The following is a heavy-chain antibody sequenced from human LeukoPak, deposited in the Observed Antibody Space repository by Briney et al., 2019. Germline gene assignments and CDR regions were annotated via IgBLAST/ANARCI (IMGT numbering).Heavy chain of an antibody. Sequence: SETLSLTCTVSGGSISSRSYYWGWIRQPPGKGLEWIGSIYYSGSTYCNPSLKSRVTISVDTSKNQFSLELSSVTAADTAVYYCARNGGNSDFDYWGQGTLVTVSS. V-gene: IGHV4-39*07. CDR3: ARNGGNSDFDY. D-gene: IGHD4-23*01. CDR2: IYYSGST. J-gene: IGHJ4*02. CDR1: GGSISSRSYY.